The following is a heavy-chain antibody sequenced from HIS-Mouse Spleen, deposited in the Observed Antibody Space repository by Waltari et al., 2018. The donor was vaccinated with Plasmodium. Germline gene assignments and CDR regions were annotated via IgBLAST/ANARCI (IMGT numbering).Heavy chain of an antibody. CDR1: GGSIRSSRYY. CDR3: ARDRITGTSYFDY. V-gene: IGHV4-39*07. Sequence: QLQLQESGPGLVTPSETLSLTCTVPGGSIRSSRYYWRWIRQPPGKGLEWIGSFYYSGSTYYNPSLKSRVTISVDTSKNQFSLKLSSVTAADTAVYYCARDRITGTSYFDYWGQGTLVTVSS. D-gene: IGHD1-7*01. J-gene: IGHJ4*02. CDR2: FYYSGST.